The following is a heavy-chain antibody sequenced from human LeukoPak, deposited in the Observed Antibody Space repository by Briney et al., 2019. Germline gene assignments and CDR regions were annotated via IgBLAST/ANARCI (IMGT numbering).Heavy chain of an antibody. J-gene: IGHJ4*02. Sequence: ASVKVSCKVSGYTLTELSMHWVRQAPGKGLEWMGGFDPEDGETTYAQKFQGRVTMTEDTSTDTAYMELSSLRSEDTAVYYCATNLLWFGESSSDYWGQGTLVTVSS. CDR3: ATNLLWFGESSSDY. D-gene: IGHD3-10*01. V-gene: IGHV1-24*01. CDR2: FDPEDGET. CDR1: GYTLTELS.